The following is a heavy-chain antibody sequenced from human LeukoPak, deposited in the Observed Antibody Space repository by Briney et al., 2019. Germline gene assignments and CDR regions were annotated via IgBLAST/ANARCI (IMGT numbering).Heavy chain of an antibody. J-gene: IGHJ5*02. Sequence: WGSLRLSCAASGFTFSSYGMHWVRQAPGKGLEWVAVISYDGSNKYYADSVKGRFTISRDNSKNTLYLQMNSLRAEDTAVYYCAKKVYSTHGNNWFDPWGQGTLVTVSS. CDR2: ISYDGSNK. CDR1: GFTFSSYG. V-gene: IGHV3-30*18. D-gene: IGHD6-13*01. CDR3: AKKVYSTHGNNWFDP.